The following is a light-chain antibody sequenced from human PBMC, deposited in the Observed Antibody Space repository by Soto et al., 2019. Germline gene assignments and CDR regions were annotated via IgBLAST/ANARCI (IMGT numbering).Light chain of an antibody. V-gene: IGLV2-14*03. CDR2: DVD. J-gene: IGLJ1*01. CDR1: SNEVGGYKY. Sequence: QSVLTQPASVSGSPGQSITISCTGTSNEVGGYKYVSWYQQHPGKAPKLLIYDVDNRPSGVSNRFSGSKSGNTASLTISGLQAEDEADYYCSSYTSSISYVFGTGTKVTVL. CDR3: SSYTSSISYV.